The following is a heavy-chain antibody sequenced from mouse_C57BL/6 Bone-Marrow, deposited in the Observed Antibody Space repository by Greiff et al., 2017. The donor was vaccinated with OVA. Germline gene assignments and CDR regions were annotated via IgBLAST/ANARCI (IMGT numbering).Heavy chain of an antibody. J-gene: IGHJ2*01. CDR3: ARAQLCYYFDY. CDR1: GYTFTSYW. V-gene: IGHV1-69*01. CDR2: IDPSDSYT. Sequence: VQLQQPGAELVMPGASVKLSCKASGYTFTSYWMHWVKQRPGQGLEWIGEIDPSDSYTNYNQKFKGKSTLTVDKSSSTAYMQLSSLTSEDSAVYYCARAQLCYYFDYWGQGTTLTVSS.